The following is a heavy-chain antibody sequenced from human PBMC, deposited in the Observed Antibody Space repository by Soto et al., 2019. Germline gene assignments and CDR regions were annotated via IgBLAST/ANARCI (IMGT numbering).Heavy chain of an antibody. CDR1: GYTFTGDD. CDR3: ARDLPHPYYYDSSGCSHDATDI. V-gene: IGHV1-2*04. J-gene: IGHJ3*02. CDR2: LNPNSGGT. D-gene: IGHD3-22*01. Sequence: GASVKVSCKASGYTFTGDDMHGVPPAPGRGLEWMGWLNPNSGGTNYAQEFQGWVTMTRDTYISTASRDLSRLRSDDTAVYYCARDLPHPYYYDSSGCSHDATDIWWQGTMVTVSS.